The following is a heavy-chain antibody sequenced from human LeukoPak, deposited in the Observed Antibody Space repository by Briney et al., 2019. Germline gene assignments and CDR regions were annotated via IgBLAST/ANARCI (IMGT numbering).Heavy chain of an antibody. CDR3: ARDQRGPTLRYSYGYTYYYYYMDV. CDR1: GGTFTSYA. D-gene: IGHD5-18*01. V-gene: IGHV1-69*05. J-gene: IGHJ6*03. Sequence: SVKVSCKASGGTFTSYAISWVRQAPGQGLEWVGRIIPIFGTANFAQKFQGRVTITTDESTSTAYMELSSLRSEDTAVYYCARDQRGPTLRYSYGYTYYYYYMDVWGKGTTVTVSS. CDR2: IIPIFGTA.